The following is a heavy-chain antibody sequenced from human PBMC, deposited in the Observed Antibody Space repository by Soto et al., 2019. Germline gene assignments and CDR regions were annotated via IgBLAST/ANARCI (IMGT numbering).Heavy chain of an antibody. J-gene: IGHJ4*02. CDR3: ASEVVTDY. V-gene: IGHV3-30-3*01. CDR2: ISYDGSNK. Sequence: QVQLVESGGGVVQPGRSLRLSCAASGFTFSSYAMHWVRQAPGKGLEWVAVISYDGSNKYYADSVKGRFTTSRDNSKNTLYLQMNSLRAEDTAVYYCASEVVTDYWGQGTLVTVSS. CDR1: GFTFSSYA. D-gene: IGHD3-22*01.